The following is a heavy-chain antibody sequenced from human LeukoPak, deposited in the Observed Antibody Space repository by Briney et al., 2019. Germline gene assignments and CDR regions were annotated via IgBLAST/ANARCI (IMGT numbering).Heavy chain of an antibody. D-gene: IGHD1-14*01. J-gene: IGHJ5*02. Sequence: PGGSLRLSCAASGFTFSSYWMHWVRQAPGKGLVWVSRINSDGSSTNYADSVKGRFTISRDNAKNTLYLQMNGLRAEDTAVYYCATGYGWFDPWGQGTLVTVSS. CDR1: GFTFSSYW. CDR3: ATGYGWFDP. V-gene: IGHV3-74*01. CDR2: INSDGSST.